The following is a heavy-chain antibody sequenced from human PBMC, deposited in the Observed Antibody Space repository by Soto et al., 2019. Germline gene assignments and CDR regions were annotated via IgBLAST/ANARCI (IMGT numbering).Heavy chain of an antibody. CDR3: AKDIRVQLVPPGVGAFDI. J-gene: IGHJ3*02. V-gene: IGHV3-9*01. CDR1: GFTFDDYA. CDR2: ISWNSGSI. Sequence: SLRLSCAASGFTFDDYAMHWVRQAPGKGLEWVSGISWNSGSIGYADSVKGRFTISRDNAKNSLYLQMNSLRAEDTALYYCAKDIRVQLVPPGVGAFDIWGQGTRVTVAS. D-gene: IGHD6-6*01.